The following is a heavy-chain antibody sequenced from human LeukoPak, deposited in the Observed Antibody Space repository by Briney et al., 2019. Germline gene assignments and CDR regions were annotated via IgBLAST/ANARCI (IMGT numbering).Heavy chain of an antibody. CDR1: GGSTSIYY. CDR2: IYNSGST. V-gene: IGHV4-59*01. Sequence: PSETLSLTCTVSGGSTSIYYWSWIRQPPGKGLEWIGYIYNSGSTSYNPSLKSRVTISVDTSKNQFSLNLGSVTAADTAVYYCVRDRELNYWGQGTLVTVSS. D-gene: IGHD3-10*01. CDR3: VRDRELNY. J-gene: IGHJ4*02.